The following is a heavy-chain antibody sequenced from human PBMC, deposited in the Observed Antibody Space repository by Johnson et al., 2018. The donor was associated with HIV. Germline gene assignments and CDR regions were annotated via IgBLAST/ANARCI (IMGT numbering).Heavy chain of an antibody. Sequence: QVQLVESGGGLVKPGGSPRLSCAASGFTFSDHYMAWIRQAPGKGLEWVSYISSSGNSMYYADSVKGRFTISRDNAKNSLYLQMNILRAEDTAVYYCARAPEVRGVDAFDVWGQGTMVTVSS. CDR2: ISSSGNSM. CDR1: GFTFSDHY. D-gene: IGHD3-10*01. CDR3: ARAPEVRGVDAFDV. J-gene: IGHJ3*01. V-gene: IGHV3-11*04.